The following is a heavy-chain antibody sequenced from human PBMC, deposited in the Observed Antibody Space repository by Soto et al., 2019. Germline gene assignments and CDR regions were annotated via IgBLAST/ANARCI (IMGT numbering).Heavy chain of an antibody. V-gene: IGHV1-46*03. J-gene: IGHJ4*02. CDR1: GYTFTRYY. Sequence: GASVKVSCKASGYTFTRYYMQWVRQAPGQGLEWMGIINPSGGSTSFAQKFQGRVTMTRDTSTSTVYMELSSLRSEDTAVYYCASGLGDCSSTSCFGYSDYWGQGTLVTVSS. CDR2: INPSGGST. CDR3: ASGLGDCSSTSCFGYSDY. D-gene: IGHD2-2*01.